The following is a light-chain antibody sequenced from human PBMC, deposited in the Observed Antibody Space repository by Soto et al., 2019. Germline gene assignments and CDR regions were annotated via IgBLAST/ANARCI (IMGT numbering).Light chain of an antibody. V-gene: IGLV2-14*03. CDR1: SSDVGGYNF. CDR3: TSYTTSITYV. CDR2: DVS. J-gene: IGLJ1*01. Sequence: QSVLTXPASVSGSPGQSITISCTGPSSDVGGYNFVSWYQHHPGKAPKLIIYDVSNRPSGVSNRFSGSKSGNTASLTISGLQAEDEADYYCTSYTTSITYVFGTGTKVIVL.